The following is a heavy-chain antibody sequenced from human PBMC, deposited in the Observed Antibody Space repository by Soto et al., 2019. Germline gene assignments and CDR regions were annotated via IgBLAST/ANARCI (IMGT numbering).Heavy chain of an antibody. CDR2: INHSGST. CDR1: GGSFSGYY. Sequence: SETLSLTCAVYGGSFSGYYWSWIRQPPGKGLGWIGEINHSGSTNYNPSLKSRVTISVDTSKNQFSLKLSSVTAADTAVYYCARAPFRTYYYYYGMDVWGQGTTVTVSS. V-gene: IGHV4-34*01. J-gene: IGHJ6*02. CDR3: ARAPFRTYYYYYGMDV.